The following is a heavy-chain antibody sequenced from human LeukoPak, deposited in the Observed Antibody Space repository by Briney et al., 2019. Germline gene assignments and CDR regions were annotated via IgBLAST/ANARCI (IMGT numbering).Heavy chain of an antibody. CDR3: ARTYYYGPGSYYNVPPTIGH. D-gene: IGHD3-10*01. CDR2: INPNSGGT. V-gene: IGHV1-2*02. Sequence: ASVKVSCKASGYTFTSYDINWVRQAPGQGLEWMGWINPNSGGTNYAQKFQGRVTMTRDTSISTAYMELSRLRSDDTAVYYCARTYYYGPGSYYNVPPTIGHWGQGTLVTVSS. J-gene: IGHJ5*02. CDR1: GYTFTSYD.